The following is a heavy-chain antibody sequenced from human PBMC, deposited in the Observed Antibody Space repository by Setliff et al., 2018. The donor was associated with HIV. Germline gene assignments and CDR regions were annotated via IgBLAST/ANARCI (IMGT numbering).Heavy chain of an antibody. Sequence: GGSLRLSCAASGFSFSDAWMKWVRQAPGKGLEWVGRIKSKINGGTTDHAAPLKGRFTISRDDSKNTLYLQMNSLETEDTAVYYCAYYRDSTVHQDYWGQGTLVTVSS. J-gene: IGHJ4*02. V-gene: IGHV3-15*07. D-gene: IGHD3-16*02. CDR3: AYYRDSTVHQDY. CDR1: GFSFSDAW. CDR2: IKSKINGGTT.